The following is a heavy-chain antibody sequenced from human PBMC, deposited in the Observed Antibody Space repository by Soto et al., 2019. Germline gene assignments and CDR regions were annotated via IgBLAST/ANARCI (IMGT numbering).Heavy chain of an antibody. J-gene: IGHJ4*02. Sequence: QVQVGQSGAEVKKPASSVKVSCKPSGGTFNTYTVNWVRLAPGHGLEWMGRFIPILDMANYAQKFQDRVTITADRSTFTACMELNCLSSDDTAVYYCAITYCRDNSCPRDFDFWGPGTRVTVSS. CDR2: FIPILDMA. V-gene: IGHV1-69*02. CDR3: AITYCRDNSCPRDFDF. CDR1: GGTFNTYT. D-gene: IGHD2-21*01.